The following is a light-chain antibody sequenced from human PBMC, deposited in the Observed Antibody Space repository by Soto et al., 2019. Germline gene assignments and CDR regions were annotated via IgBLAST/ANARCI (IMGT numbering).Light chain of an antibody. CDR1: SSDVGAYNY. Sequence: QSVLTQPASMSGSPGQSITISCTGTSSDVGAYNYVSWYQQHPGKAPKLMIYDVSNRPSGVSNRFSGSKFGNTASLTISGLQAEDEADYYCSSYTTSTTWVFGGGTKLTVL. J-gene: IGLJ3*02. CDR2: DVS. CDR3: SSYTTSTTWV. V-gene: IGLV2-14*01.